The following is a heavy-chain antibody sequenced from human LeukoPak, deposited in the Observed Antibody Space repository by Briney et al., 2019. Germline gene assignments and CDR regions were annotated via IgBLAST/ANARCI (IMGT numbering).Heavy chain of an antibody. CDR3: AKDLGMFY. V-gene: IGHV3-30*18. Sequence: GGSLRLSCAASGFTFSSYGMHWVRQAPGKGLEWVAVISYDGSNKYYADSVKGRFTISRDNYKNTLYLQMNSLRAEDTAVYYCAKDLGMFYWGQGTLVTVSS. D-gene: IGHD3-16*01. CDR1: GFTFSSYG. J-gene: IGHJ4*02. CDR2: ISYDGSNK.